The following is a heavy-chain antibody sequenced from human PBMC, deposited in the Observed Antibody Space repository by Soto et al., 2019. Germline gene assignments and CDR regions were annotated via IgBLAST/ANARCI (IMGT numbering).Heavy chain of an antibody. CDR1: GDSIWSSY. J-gene: IGHJ4*02. D-gene: IGHD6-13*01. CDR2: VYYTGAT. Sequence: TLSLTCTVSGDSIWSSYWSLVRQPPGRGLEWIGYVYYTGATNSNPSLKSRVTISADTSKNLFSLKVVSVTPADTAVYFCARDMSGGSSWYEFDSWGPGTLVTVSS. V-gene: IGHV4-59*01. CDR3: ARDMSGGSSWYEFDS.